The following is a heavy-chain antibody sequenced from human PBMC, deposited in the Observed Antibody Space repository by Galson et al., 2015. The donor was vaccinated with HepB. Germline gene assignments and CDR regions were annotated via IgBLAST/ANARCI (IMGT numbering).Heavy chain of an antibody. D-gene: IGHD6-6*01. CDR3: VEAALH. Sequence: SLRLSCAASGFSFSTHWMSWVRQAPGKGLQWVANIKEHGSEIYYADSVKGRFSISRDNAKKSLYLQMNSLRAEDTAVYYCVEAALHWGQGALVTVSS. J-gene: IGHJ4*02. CDR1: GFSFSTHW. V-gene: IGHV3-7*03. CDR2: IKEHGSEI.